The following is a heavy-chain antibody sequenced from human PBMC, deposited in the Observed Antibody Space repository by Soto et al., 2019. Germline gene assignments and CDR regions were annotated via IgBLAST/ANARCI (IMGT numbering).Heavy chain of an antibody. CDR3: ARESSPNPYCGGACNDAFDI. J-gene: IGHJ3*02. D-gene: IGHD2-21*01. CDR1: GFTVSSNY. Sequence: EVQLVESGGGLVQPGGSLRLSCAASGFTVSSNYMSWVRQAPGKGLEWVSVIYSGGSTYYADSVKGRFTISRHNSKNTLYLQMNSLRAQDTAVYYCARESSPNPYCGGACNDAFDIWGQGTMVTVSS. V-gene: IGHV3-53*04. CDR2: IYSGGST.